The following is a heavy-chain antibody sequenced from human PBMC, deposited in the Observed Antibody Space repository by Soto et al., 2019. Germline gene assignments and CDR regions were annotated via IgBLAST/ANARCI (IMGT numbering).Heavy chain of an antibody. Sequence: QVQLVQSGAEVKKPGASVKLSCKASGYTFTNYYIHWVRQAPGQGLEWMAIINPNGGSTNYAQKCQCRVTLTRDTSTSTDYMDLSSLKSEDSDVYYCARWLAAGDYLGHGTLVTVSS. J-gene: IGHJ4*01. V-gene: IGHV1-46*01. CDR2: INPNGGST. D-gene: IGHD6-13*01. CDR1: GYTFTNYY. CDR3: ARWLAAGDY.